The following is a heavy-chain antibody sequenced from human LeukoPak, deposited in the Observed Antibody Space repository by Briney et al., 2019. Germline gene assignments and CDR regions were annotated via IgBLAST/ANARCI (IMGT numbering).Heavy chain of an antibody. V-gene: IGHV4-34*01. CDR1: GGSFSGYY. Sequence: SETLSLTCAVYGGSFSGYYWSWIRQPPGKGLEWIGEINHSGSTNYNPSLKSRVTILVDTSKNQFSLKLSSVTAADTAVYYCARGRYYYDRSGYFNWGQGTLVTVSS. CDR2: INHSGST. J-gene: IGHJ4*02. CDR3: ARGRYYYDRSGYFN. D-gene: IGHD3-22*01.